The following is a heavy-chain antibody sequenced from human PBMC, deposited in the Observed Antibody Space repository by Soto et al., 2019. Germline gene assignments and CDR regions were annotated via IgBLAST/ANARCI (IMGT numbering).Heavy chain of an antibody. CDR3: ARGLAITHGDY. CDR1: GGSFSGYY. Sequence: TSETLSLTCAVYGGSFSGYYWSWIRQPPGKGLEWIGEINHSGSTSYNPSLKSRVTISVDTSKNQFSLKLSSVTAADTAVYYCARGLAITHGDYWGQGTLVTVSS. V-gene: IGHV4-34*01. D-gene: IGHD1-20*01. CDR2: INHSGST. J-gene: IGHJ4*02.